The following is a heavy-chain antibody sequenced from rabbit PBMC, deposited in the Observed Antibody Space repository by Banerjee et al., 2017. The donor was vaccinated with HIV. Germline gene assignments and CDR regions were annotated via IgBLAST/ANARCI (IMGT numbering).Heavy chain of an antibody. Sequence: QEQLEESGGDLVKPGASLTLTCTASGFSFSSSYYMCWVRQAPGKGLEWIACIYAGSSGSTYYASWARGRFTISKTSSTTVTLQMTSLTAADTATYFCARDGGVMPAFSLWGPGTLVTVS. J-gene: IGHJ4*01. CDR1: GFSFSSSYY. CDR2: IYAGSSGST. CDR3: ARDGGVMPAFSL. V-gene: IGHV1S45*01. D-gene: IGHD3-1*01.